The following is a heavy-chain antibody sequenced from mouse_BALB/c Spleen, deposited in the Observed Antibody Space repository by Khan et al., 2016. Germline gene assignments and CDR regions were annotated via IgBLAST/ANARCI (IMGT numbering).Heavy chain of an antibody. CDR3: TPDNYEFCVDS. V-gene: IGHV9-2-1*01. CDR2: ITTETVEP. J-gene: IGHJ2*01. D-gene: IGHD1-3*01. CDR1: GYIFTDSS. Sequence: QIQLVQSGPELKRPGETVRISCKASGYIFTDSSMHWVKQAPGKGLKWMGWITTETVEPTYADDFKGRFAFSLDTSASTAYLQIDNLKNEDTATYYCTPDNYEFCVDSWSQGTTLTVSS.